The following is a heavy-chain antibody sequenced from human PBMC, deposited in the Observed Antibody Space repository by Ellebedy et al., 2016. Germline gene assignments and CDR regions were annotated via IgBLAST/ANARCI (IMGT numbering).Heavy chain of an antibody. J-gene: IGHJ4*02. CDR3: AKERSAYGDYEIDY. CDR1: GSTFTSYG. CDR2: ISYDGTKK. V-gene: IGHV3-30*18. Sequence: GESLKISXVVSGSTFTSYGIHWVRQAPGKGLEWVAVISYDGTKKYYIDSVRGRFTVSRDTSKDTLYLQMNSLRAEDTALYYCAKERSAYGDYEIDYWGQGTLVTVSS. D-gene: IGHD4-17*01.